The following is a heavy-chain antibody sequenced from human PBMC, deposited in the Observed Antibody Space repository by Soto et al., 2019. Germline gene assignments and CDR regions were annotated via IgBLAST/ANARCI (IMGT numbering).Heavy chain of an antibody. CDR1: GFTVSDNY. Sequence: PGGSLRLSCAASGFTVSDNYMACVRQAPGKGLEWVSVLYSAGNAYYADSVQGRFTISRDDSKNTLYLQMNRLRAEDTAVYYCARDKGGGWYYFDSWGQGTLVTVSS. J-gene: IGHJ4*02. V-gene: IGHV3-53*01. CDR3: ARDKGGGWYYFDS. D-gene: IGHD6-19*01. CDR2: LYSAGNA.